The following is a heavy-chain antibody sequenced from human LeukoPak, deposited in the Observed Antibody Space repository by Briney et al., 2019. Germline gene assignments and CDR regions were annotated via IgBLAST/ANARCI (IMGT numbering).Heavy chain of an antibody. V-gene: IGHV3-11*01. CDR2: ISSSGSTI. CDR3: ARDFGYCSSTSCQERVYYMDV. J-gene: IGHJ6*03. Sequence: PGGSLRLSCAASGFTFSDYYMSWIRQAPGKGLEWVSYISSSGSTIYYADSVKGRFTISRDNAKNSLYLQMNSLRAEDTAVYYCARDFGYCSSTSCQERVYYMDVWGKGTTVTISS. D-gene: IGHD2-2*01. CDR1: GFTFSDYY.